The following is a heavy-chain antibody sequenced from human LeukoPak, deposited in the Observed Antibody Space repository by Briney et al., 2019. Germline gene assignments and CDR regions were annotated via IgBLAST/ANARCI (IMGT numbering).Heavy chain of an antibody. J-gene: IGHJ4*02. CDR1: GFIFSSYA. V-gene: IGHV3-23*01. Sequence: GGSLRLSCAASGFIFSSYATTWVRQAPGKGLEWMSTISSSGDRTFYADSVKGRFTISRDNSKNTLYLQMNSLRAEDTAVYYCARVYCSGGSCSHSHFDYWGQGTLVTVSS. CDR3: ARVYCSGGSCSHSHFDY. CDR2: ISSSGDRT. D-gene: IGHD2-15*01.